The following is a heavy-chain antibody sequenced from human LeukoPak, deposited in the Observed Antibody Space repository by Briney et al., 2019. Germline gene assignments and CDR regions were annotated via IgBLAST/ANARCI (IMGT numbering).Heavy chain of an antibody. CDR3: ARGRVGEKYFDY. V-gene: IGHV4-31*03. CDR2: IYYSGST. J-gene: IGHJ4*02. CDR1: GGSISSGGYY. D-gene: IGHD3-16*01. Sequence: ASETLSLTCTVSGGSISSGGYYWSWIRQHPGKGLEWIGYIYYSGSTYYNPSLKSRVTISVDTSKNQFSLKLSSVTAADTAVYCCARGRVGEKYFDYWGQGTLVTVSS.